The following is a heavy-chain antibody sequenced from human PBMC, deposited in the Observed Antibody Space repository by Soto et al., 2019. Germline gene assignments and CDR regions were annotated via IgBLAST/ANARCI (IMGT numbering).Heavy chain of an antibody. CDR1: GFTFSSYG. V-gene: IGHV3-30*18. J-gene: IGHJ4*02. D-gene: IGHD3-10*01. CDR2: ISYDGSNK. CDR3: AKFRLSGDHDY. Sequence: QVQLVESGGGVVQPGRSLRLSCAASGFTFSSYGMHWVRQAPGKGLEWVAVISYDGSNKYYADSVKGRFTISRDNSKNTLYLQMNSLRAEDTAVYYCAKFRLSGDHDYWGQGTLVTVSS.